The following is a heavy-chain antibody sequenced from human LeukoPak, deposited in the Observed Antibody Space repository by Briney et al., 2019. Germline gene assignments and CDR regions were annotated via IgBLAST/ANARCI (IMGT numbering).Heavy chain of an antibody. CDR2: ISGNGAGT. CDR1: GFIFSSYA. CDR3: ARDPDY. J-gene: IGHJ4*02. V-gene: IGHV3-23*01. Sequence: GGSLRLSCAASGFIFSSYAMRWVRQAPGKGLEWVSDISGNGAGTYYADSVKGRFTISRDNSKNTLYLQMYSLRAEDTALYYCARDPDYWGQGTLVTVSS.